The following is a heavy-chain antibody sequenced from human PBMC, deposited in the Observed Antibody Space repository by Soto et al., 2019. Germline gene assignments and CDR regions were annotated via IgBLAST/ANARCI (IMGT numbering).Heavy chain of an antibody. J-gene: IGHJ6*02. V-gene: IGHV3-23*01. CDR1: GFTFGDHA. CDR2: IRGSGGIT. CDR3: AKGLLIMVRKVIIPPQYYYGMDV. Sequence: GGSLRLSCAASGFTFGDHAMSWVRQAPGKGLEWVSDIRGSGGITYYEDSVKGRFTISRDNAKNTLYLQMNSLRAEDTAVYYCAKGLLIMVRKVIIPPQYYYGMDVWGQGTTVTVSS. D-gene: IGHD3-10*01.